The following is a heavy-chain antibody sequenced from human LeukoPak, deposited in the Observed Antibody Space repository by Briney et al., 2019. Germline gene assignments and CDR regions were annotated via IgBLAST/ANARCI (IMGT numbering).Heavy chain of an antibody. Sequence: PSETLSLTCTVSGGSISSYYWSWIRQPPRKGLEWIGNIYYSGTTNYNPSLKSRVTISVDTSKNQFSLKLSSVTAADTAVYYCARESGYYGSGSYYGDYYGMDVWGKGTTVTVSS. CDR1: GGSISSYY. D-gene: IGHD3-10*01. J-gene: IGHJ6*04. CDR3: ARESGYYGSGSYYGDYYGMDV. V-gene: IGHV4-59*01. CDR2: IYYSGTT.